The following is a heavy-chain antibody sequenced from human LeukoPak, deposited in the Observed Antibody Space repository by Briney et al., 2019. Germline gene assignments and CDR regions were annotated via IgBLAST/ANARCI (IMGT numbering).Heavy chain of an antibody. CDR3: AKEAGQDYGAIDAFDV. CDR2: IKQDGSEK. Sequence: GGSLRLSCAASGFTFSSYWMSWVRQAPGKGLEWVANIKQDGSEKYYVDSMKGRFTISRDNARNSLYLQMNSLRVEDTGVYYCAKEAGQDYGAIDAFDVWGQGTMVTVSS. V-gene: IGHV3-7*01. CDR1: GFTFSSYW. J-gene: IGHJ3*01. D-gene: IGHD4-17*01.